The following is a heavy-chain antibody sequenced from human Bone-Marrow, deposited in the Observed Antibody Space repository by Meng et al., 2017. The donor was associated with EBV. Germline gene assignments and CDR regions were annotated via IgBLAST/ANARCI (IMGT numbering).Heavy chain of an antibody. CDR3: ASLAAAGPPFDY. V-gene: IGHV4-4*02. D-gene: IGHD6-13*01. CDR1: GGSISNSNW. J-gene: IGHJ4*02. Sequence: QVQLQESGTTLVKHAGTLSLTCSCLGGSISNSNWWSWGRQPPGKGLAWIGEIYHSGSTNYNPSLKSRVTISVDKSKIQFSLKLSSVTAADTAVYYCASLAAAGPPFDYWGQGTLVTVSS. CDR2: IYHSGST.